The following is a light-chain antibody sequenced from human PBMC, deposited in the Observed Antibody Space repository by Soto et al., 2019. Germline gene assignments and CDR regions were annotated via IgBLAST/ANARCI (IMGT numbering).Light chain of an antibody. CDR3: QHYSYWPPRWT. CDR1: QSVSSN. Sequence: EIVMTQSPATLSVSPGEGATLSCRASQSVSSNLAWYQQKPGQAPSLLIYATSTRATGIPGRFSGSGSGTEFALSISSLQSEDLAVYYCQHYSYWPPRWTFGQGTKVEIK. J-gene: IGKJ1*01. V-gene: IGKV3-15*01. CDR2: ATS.